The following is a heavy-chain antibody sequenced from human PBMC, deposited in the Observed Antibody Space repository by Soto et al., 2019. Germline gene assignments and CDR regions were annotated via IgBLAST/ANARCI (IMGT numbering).Heavy chain of an antibody. V-gene: IGHV1-69*13. CDR3: ASSALSSYGYGLYYYYYYGMDV. Sequence: SVKVSCKASGGTFSSYAISWVRQAPGQGLEWMGGIIPIFGTANYAQKFQGRVTITADESTSTAYMVLSSLRSEDTAVYYCASSALSSYGYGLYYYYYYGMDVWGQGTTVTVSS. D-gene: IGHD5-18*01. CDR2: IIPIFGTA. J-gene: IGHJ6*02. CDR1: GGTFSSYA.